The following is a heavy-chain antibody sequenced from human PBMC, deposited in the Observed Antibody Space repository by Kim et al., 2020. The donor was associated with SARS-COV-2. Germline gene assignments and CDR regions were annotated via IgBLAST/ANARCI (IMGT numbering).Heavy chain of an antibody. CDR3: AREGDYGDYLY. D-gene: IGHD4-17*01. V-gene: IGHV3-7*01. Sequence: KYYVDSGKGRFTISRDNAKNSLYRQMNSVRAEDTAVYYCAREGDYGDYLYWGQGTLVTVSS. CDR2: K. J-gene: IGHJ4*02.